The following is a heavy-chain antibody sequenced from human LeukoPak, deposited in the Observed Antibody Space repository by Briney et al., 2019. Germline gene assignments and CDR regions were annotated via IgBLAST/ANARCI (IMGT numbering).Heavy chain of an antibody. V-gene: IGHV5-51*01. CDR3: ARSPRGRPAASDY. CDR1: GYSFTSYW. Sequence: EESLKISCKGSGYSFTSYWIGWVRQMPGKGLEWMGIIYPGDSDTRYSPSFQGQVTFSADKSISTAYLQWSSLKASDTAMYFCARSPRGRPAASDYWGQGTLVTVSS. J-gene: IGHJ4*02. CDR2: IYPGDSDT. D-gene: IGHD2-2*01.